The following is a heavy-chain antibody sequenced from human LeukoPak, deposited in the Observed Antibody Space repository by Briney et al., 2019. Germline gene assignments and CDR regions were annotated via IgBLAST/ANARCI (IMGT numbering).Heavy chain of an antibody. CDR1: GGSISSYY. V-gene: IGHV4-59*01. J-gene: IGHJ6*02. CDR3: ARDRPFGVVPPDDTRYGMDV. CDR2: IYYSGST. D-gene: IGHD3-3*01. Sequence: SETLSLTCTVSGGSISSYYWSWIRQPPGKGLEWIGYIYYSGSTNYNPSLKSRVTISVDTSKNQFSLKLSSVTAADTAVYYCARDRPFGVVPPDDTRYGMDVWGQGTTVTVSS.